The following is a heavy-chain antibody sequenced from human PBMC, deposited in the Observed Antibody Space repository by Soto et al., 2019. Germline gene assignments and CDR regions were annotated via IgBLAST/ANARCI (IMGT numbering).Heavy chain of an antibody. CDR1: GYTFTSYY. D-gene: IGHD6-6*01. V-gene: IGHV1-46*03. J-gene: IGHJ5*02. CDR3: ARDPSTIAVRPYNWFDP. CDR2: INPSGGST. Sequence: GASVKVSCKASGYTFTSYYMHWVRQAPGQGLEWMGIINPSGGSTSYAQKFQGRVTMTRDTSTSTVYMELSSLRSEDTAVYYCARDPSTIAVRPYNWFDPWGQGTLVTVSS.